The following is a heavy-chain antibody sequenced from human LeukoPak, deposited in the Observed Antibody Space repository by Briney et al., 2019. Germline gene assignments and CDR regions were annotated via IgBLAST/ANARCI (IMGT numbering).Heavy chain of an antibody. CDR1: GFTFSSYA. V-gene: IGHV3-23*01. Sequence: PGGSLRLSCAASGFTFSSYAMSWVRQAPGKGLEWVSAISGSGGSTYYADSVKGRFTISRDNSKNTLYLQMNSLRAEDTAVYYCARTSGGYSYGPNDYWGQGTPVTVSS. D-gene: IGHD5-18*01. CDR3: ARTSGGYSYGPNDY. CDR2: ISGSGGST. J-gene: IGHJ4*02.